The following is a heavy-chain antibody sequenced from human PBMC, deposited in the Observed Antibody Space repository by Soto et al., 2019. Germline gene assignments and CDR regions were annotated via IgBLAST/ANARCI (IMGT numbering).Heavy chain of an antibody. Sequence: QVQLQQWGARLLRPSETLSLTCAVYGGSFSDYYWSWIRQPPGKGLEWIVEISHSGNTNYNPSLKSRVIMLIEPSKNQFSLKLSFVTAADTAVYYCARGRKGYNSSWYVDWGQGTLVTVSS. CDR1: GGSFSDYY. V-gene: IGHV4-34*01. D-gene: IGHD6-13*01. J-gene: IGHJ4*02. CDR3: ARGRKGYNSSWYVD. CDR2: ISHSGNT.